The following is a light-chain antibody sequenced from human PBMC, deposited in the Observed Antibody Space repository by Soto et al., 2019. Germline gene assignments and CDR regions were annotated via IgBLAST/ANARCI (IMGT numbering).Light chain of an antibody. CDR1: QSINREF. V-gene: IGKV3-20*01. Sequence: EIILTQSPGTLSVSPGERATLSCRGSQSINREFLAWYQQKPGQAPRLLMFQTSTRASGLPDRFSGSGSGTDFTLTIARLEPADSAVSYCKPYGASPACTFGPGNKLEI. CDR3: KPYGASPACT. J-gene: IGKJ2*02. CDR2: QTS.